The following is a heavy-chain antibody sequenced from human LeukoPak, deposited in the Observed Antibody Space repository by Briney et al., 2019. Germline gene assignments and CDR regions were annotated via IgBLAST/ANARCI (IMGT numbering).Heavy chain of an antibody. Sequence: PSETLSLTCTVSGGSFSPYYWIWIRQPPGKGLEWIGYIYYSGSTNYNPSRQSRVTISVDTSKNQFSLRLSSVTAADTAVYYCARENSYYDSSGYYFGSGYFDYWGQGTLVTVSS. J-gene: IGHJ4*02. V-gene: IGHV4-59*01. D-gene: IGHD3-22*01. CDR3: ARENSYYDSSGYYFGSGYFDY. CDR2: IYYSGST. CDR1: GGSFSPYY.